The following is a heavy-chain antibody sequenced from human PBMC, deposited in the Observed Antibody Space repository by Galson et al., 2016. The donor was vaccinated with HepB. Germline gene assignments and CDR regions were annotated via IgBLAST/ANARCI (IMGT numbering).Heavy chain of an antibody. V-gene: IGHV1-8*01. CDR3: GVRCKHDPSLAY. CDR2: MNPNSGNT. D-gene: IGHD3-10*01. CDR1: GYTFTSYD. J-gene: IGHJ4*02. Sequence: SVKVSCKASGYTFTSYDINWVRQATGQGLEWMGLMNPNSGNTDYAQKFQGRVTMTRHTSITTAYRELSSLTSEDTGVYFCGVRCKHDPSLAYWGQGTLVTVSS.